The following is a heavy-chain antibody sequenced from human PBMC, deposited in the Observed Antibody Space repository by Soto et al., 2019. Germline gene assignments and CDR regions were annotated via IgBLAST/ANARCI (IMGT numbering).Heavy chain of an antibody. J-gene: IGHJ4*02. CDR1: GFTFSGSA. CDR2: IRSKANSYAT. V-gene: IGHV3-73*01. CDR3: TSEYCSGGSCHNGSYFAY. D-gene: IGHD2-15*01. Sequence: GGSLRLSCAASGFTFSGSAMHWVRQASGKGLEWVGRIRSKANSYATAYAASVKGRFTISRDDSKNTAYLQMNSLKTEDTAVYYCTSEYCSGGSCHNGSYFAYGGQGTLVPVSS.